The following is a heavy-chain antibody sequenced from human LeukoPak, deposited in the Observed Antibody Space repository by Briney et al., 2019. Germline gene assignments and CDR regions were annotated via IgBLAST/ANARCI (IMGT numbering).Heavy chain of an antibody. CDR1: GFTFSSYA. Sequence: GGSLRLSCAASGFTFSSYAMSWVRQAPGKGLEWVSAISGSGGRTYYADSVKGRFTISRDNSKNTLYLQMYSLRAEDTAEYYCARQATTGLLLGARFSSFDYWGQGTLVTVSS. V-gene: IGHV3-23*01. J-gene: IGHJ4*02. CDR3: ARQATTGLLLGARFSSFDY. D-gene: IGHD3-3*01. CDR2: ISGSGGRT.